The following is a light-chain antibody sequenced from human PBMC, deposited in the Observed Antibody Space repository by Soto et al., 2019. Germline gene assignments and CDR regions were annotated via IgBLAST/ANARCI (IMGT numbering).Light chain of an antibody. Sequence: QSPSTLSGSVGDRVTITCRASQTISSWLAWYQQKPGKAPKLLIYKASTLKSGVPSRFSGRGSGTEFTLTISSLQHDDFATYYCQHYNSYSEAFGQGTKV. CDR1: QTISSW. V-gene: IGKV1-5*03. J-gene: IGKJ1*01. CDR3: QHYNSYSEA. CDR2: KAS.